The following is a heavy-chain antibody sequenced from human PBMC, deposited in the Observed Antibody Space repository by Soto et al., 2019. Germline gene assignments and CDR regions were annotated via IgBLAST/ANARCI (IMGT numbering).Heavy chain of an antibody. V-gene: IGHV4-39*01. CDR1: GGSISSSSYY. J-gene: IGHJ3*02. Sequence: QLLESGPGLVKPSETLSLTCTVSGGSISSSSYYWGWIRQPPGKGLEWIGSIYYSGSTYYNPSLKSRVTISVDTSKNQFSLKLSSVTAADTAVYYCARPGGDYCSSTSCYEGSAFDIWGQGTMVTVSS. CDR3: ARPGGDYCSSTSCYEGSAFDI. CDR2: IYYSGST. D-gene: IGHD2-2*01.